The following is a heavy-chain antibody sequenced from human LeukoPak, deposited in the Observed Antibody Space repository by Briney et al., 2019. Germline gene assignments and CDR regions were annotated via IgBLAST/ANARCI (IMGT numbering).Heavy chain of an antibody. CDR3: AIVPYGSGSYYND. J-gene: IGHJ4*02. V-gene: IGHV1-69*04. Sequence: ASVKVSCKASGGTFSSYAISWVRQAPGQGLEWMGRIIPILGIANYAQKFQGRVTITADKSTSTAYMELSSLRSEDTAVYYCAIVPYGSGSYYNDWGQGTLVTVSS. CDR1: GGTFSSYA. CDR2: IIPILGIA. D-gene: IGHD3-10*01.